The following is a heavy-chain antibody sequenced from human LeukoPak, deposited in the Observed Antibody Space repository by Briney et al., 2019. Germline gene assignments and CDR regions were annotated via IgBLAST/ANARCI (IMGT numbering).Heavy chain of an antibody. CDR2: IYTSGST. Sequence: SETLSLTCTVSGGSISSGSYYWSWIRQPAGKGLEWIGRIYTSGSTNYNPSLKSRVTISVDTSKNQFSLQLNSVTPEDTAVYYCAREEQWLVRVQYYYMDVWGKGTTVTVSS. CDR3: AREEQWLVRVQYYYMDV. D-gene: IGHD6-19*01. CDR1: GGSISSGSYY. J-gene: IGHJ6*03. V-gene: IGHV4-61*02.